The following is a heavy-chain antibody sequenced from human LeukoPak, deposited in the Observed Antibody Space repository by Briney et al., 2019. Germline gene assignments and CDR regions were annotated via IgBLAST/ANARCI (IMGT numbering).Heavy chain of an antibody. V-gene: IGHV3-23*01. CDR3: AKTIGPPYYFDY. Sequence: PGGSLRLSCAASGFTFSSYGMSWVRQAPGKGLEWVAAISGSGDYTYYAASVKGRFTISRDNSKNTLYLQMNSLRAEDTAVYYCAKTIGPPYYFDYWGQGTLVTVSS. CDR1: GFTFSSYG. D-gene: IGHD2/OR15-2a*01. CDR2: ISGSGDYT. J-gene: IGHJ4*02.